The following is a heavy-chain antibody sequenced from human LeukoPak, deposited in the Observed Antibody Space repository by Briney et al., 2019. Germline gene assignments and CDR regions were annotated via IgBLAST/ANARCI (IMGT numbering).Heavy chain of an antibody. D-gene: IGHD1-26*01. Sequence: GGSLRLSCAASGFTFSSYGMHWVRQAPGKGLEWVAFIRYDGSNKNYADSVKGRFTISRDNSKNTLYLQMNSLRAEDTAVYYCAKETWEEVRYMDVWGKGTTVTVSS. V-gene: IGHV3-30*02. CDR1: GFTFSSYG. J-gene: IGHJ6*03. CDR2: IRYDGSNK. CDR3: AKETWEEVRYMDV.